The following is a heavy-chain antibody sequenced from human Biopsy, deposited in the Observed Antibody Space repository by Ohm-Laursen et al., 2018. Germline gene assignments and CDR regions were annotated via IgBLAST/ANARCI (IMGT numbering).Heavy chain of an antibody. CDR1: GESFNGYY. CDR3: VRGVDYYDPYHYYALDV. V-gene: IGHV4-34*01. CDR2: INHSGRT. J-gene: IGHJ6*02. D-gene: IGHD3-22*01. Sequence: SETLSLTCAVYGESFNGYYWSWIRQTPGKGLEWIGEINHSGRTNYNPSLKGQVTISVDTSKNQFSLKVRSVTAADTAVYYCVRGVDYYDPYHYYALDVWGQGTTVTVSS.